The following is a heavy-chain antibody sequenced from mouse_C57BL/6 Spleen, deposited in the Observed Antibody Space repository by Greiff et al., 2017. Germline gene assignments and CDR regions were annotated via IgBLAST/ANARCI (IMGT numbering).Heavy chain of an antibody. CDR3: IYDGYHYAMDY. Sequence: VQRVESGAELARPGASVKLSCKASGYTFTSYGISWVKQRTGQGLEWIGEIYPRSGNTYYNEKFKGKATLTADKSSSTAYMELRSLTSEDSAGYFCIYDGYHYAMDYWGQGTSVTVSS. CDR1: GYTFTSYG. V-gene: IGHV1-81*01. CDR2: IYPRSGNT. D-gene: IGHD2-3*01. J-gene: IGHJ4*01.